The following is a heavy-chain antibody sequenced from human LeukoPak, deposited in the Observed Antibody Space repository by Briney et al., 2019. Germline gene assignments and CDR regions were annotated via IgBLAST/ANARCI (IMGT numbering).Heavy chain of an antibody. CDR2: VGAYNGNT. CDR3: GRHDGGSGWPWLGIDY. D-gene: IGHD6-25*01. V-gene: IGHV1-18*01. Sequence: ASVKVSCKASGYTFTSYGISWVRQAPGQGLEWMGWVGAYNGNTNYAQKFQGRVTITTDTPTSTVYMELRSLRSDDTAVYYCGRHDGGSGWPWLGIDYWGQGTLVTVSS. CDR1: GYTFTSYG. J-gene: IGHJ4*02.